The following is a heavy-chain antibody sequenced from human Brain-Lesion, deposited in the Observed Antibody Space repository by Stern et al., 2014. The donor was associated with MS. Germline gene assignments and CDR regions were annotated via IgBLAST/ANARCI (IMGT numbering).Heavy chain of an antibody. D-gene: IGHD6-13*01. CDR2: IFHSGKT. CDR1: GGSISSGYFY. Sequence: QLQLQESGPGLVKPPETLSLTCTVSGGSISSGYFYWGWIRQPPGKGLEWIGSIFHSGKTYYNPSLKSRVTISGDTHKSQFSLKLTSVTAADTAVYFCARHGTAPAGTYWRFDPWGQGTLVTVSS. J-gene: IGHJ5*02. V-gene: IGHV4-39*01. CDR3: ARHGTAPAGTYWRFDP.